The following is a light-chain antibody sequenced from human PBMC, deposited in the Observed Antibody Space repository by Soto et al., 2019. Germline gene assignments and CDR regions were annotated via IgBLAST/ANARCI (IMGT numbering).Light chain of an antibody. Sequence: QSVLTQPASVSGSPGQSITTSCTGTSSDVGGYNSVSWYQQHPGKAPKLIIYEVSNRPSGVSNRFSGSKSGNTASLTISGLQAEDEADYYCSSYTSSSLYVFGTGTKVTVL. CDR3: SSYTSSSLYV. J-gene: IGLJ1*01. CDR1: SSDVGGYNS. V-gene: IGLV2-14*01. CDR2: EVS.